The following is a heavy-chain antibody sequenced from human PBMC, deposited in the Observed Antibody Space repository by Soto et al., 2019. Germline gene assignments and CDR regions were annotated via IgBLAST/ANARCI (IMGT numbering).Heavy chain of an antibody. J-gene: IGHJ4*02. D-gene: IGHD6-19*01. CDR1: GGTFSSYA. CDR2: IIPIFGTA. V-gene: IGHV1-69*13. Sequence: GASVKVSCKASGGTFSSYAISWVRQAPGQGLEWMGGIIPIFGTANYAQKFQGSVTITADESTSTAYMELSSLRSEDTAVYYCAREQIAVAGTGYFDYWGQGTLVTVSS. CDR3: AREQIAVAGTGYFDY.